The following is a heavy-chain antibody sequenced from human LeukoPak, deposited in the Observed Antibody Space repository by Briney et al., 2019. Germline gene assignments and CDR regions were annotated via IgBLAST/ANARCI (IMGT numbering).Heavy chain of an antibody. J-gene: IGHJ5*02. CDR1: GGSISSSSYY. CDR2: IYYSGST. D-gene: IGHD6-13*01. Sequence: SSETLSLTCTVSGGSISSSSYYWGWIRQPPGKGLEWIGYIYYSGSTNYNPSLKSRVTISVDTSKNQFSLKLSSVTAADTAVYYCARVAAAGRNWFDPWGQGTLVTVSS. CDR3: ARVAAAGRNWFDP. V-gene: IGHV4-61*05.